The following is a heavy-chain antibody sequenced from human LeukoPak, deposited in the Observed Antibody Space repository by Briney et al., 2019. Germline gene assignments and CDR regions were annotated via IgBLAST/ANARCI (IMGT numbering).Heavy chain of an antibody. V-gene: IGHV4-34*01. D-gene: IGHD6-19*01. CDR3: ARSPRFGSGWLGNWFDP. CDR2: INHSGST. CDR1: GGSFSGYY. J-gene: IGHJ5*02. Sequence: PSDTLSLTCAVYGGSFSGYYWSWIRQPPGKGLEWIGEINHSGSTNYNPSLKSRVTISVDTSKNQFSLKLSSVTAADTAVYYCARSPRFGSGWLGNWFDPWGQGTLVTVSS.